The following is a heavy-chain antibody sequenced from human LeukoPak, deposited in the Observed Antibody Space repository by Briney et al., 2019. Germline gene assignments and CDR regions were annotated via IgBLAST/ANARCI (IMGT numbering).Heavy chain of an antibody. CDR2: ISGSGGST. CDR1: GFTFSSYA. D-gene: IGHD3-3*01. CDR3: ANPFLRFLEWLPRDYYYGMDV. V-gene: IGHV3-23*01. Sequence: GGSLRLSCAASGFTFSSYAMSWVRQAPGKGLEWVSAISGSGGSTYYADSVKGRFTISRDSSKNTLYLQMNSLRAEDTAVYYCANPFLRFLEWLPRDYYYGMDVWGQGTTVTVSS. J-gene: IGHJ6*02.